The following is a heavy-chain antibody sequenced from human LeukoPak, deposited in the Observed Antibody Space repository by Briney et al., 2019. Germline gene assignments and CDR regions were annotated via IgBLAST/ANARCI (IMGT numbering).Heavy chain of an antibody. D-gene: IGHD4-23*01. V-gene: IGHV1-2*06. CDR3: ARETGGNSLIYFDY. CDR1: GYTFTYYY. CDR2: INLNSGVT. Sequence: ASVKVSCKTSGYTFTYYYMHWVRQAPGQGLEWMGRINLNSGVTNYAQKFQGRVTMTRDTSINTAYMELSRLRSDDTAVYFCARETGGNSLIYFDYWGQGTLVTVSP. J-gene: IGHJ4*02.